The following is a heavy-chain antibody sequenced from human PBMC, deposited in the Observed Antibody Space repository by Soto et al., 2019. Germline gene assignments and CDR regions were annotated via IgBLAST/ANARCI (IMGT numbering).Heavy chain of an antibody. V-gene: IGHV4-31*03. CDR1: GGSISSGGYY. Sequence: SETLSLTCTVSGGSISSGGYYWSWIRQHPGKGLEWIGYIYYSGSTYYNPSLKSRVTISVDTSKNQFSLKLSSVTAADTAVYYCARTLGGYDAYFDYWGQGTLVTVSS. CDR2: IYYSGST. CDR3: ARTLGGYDAYFDY. J-gene: IGHJ4*02. D-gene: IGHD5-12*01.